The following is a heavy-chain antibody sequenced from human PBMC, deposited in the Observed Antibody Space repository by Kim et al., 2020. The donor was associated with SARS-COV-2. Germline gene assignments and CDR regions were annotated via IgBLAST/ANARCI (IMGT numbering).Heavy chain of an antibody. CDR2: INHSGST. V-gene: IGHV4-34*01. CDR3: AISWYSSSTLDY. J-gene: IGHJ4*02. CDR1: GGSFSGYY. Sequence: SETLSLTCAVYGGSFSGYYWSWIRQPPGKGLEWIGEINHSGSTNYNPSLKSRVTISVDTSKNQFSLKLSSVTAADTAVYYCAISWYSSSTLDYWGQGTLVTVSS. D-gene: IGHD6-6*01.